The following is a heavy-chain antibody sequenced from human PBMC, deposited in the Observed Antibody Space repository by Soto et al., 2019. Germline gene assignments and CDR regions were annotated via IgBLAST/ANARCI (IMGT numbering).Heavy chain of an antibody. Sequence: QLQLQESGPGLVKPSETLSLPCTVSGGSISSSNYYWGWIRQPPGKGLEWIGSINYSGNTYYNPSLQSRVTISVDTATNQFSLELSSVTAADTAVYYCAELAGYCSGTSCYGNYAMDVWGQGTTVTVSS. D-gene: IGHD2-2*03. CDR1: GGSISSSNYY. CDR3: AELAGYCSGTSCYGNYAMDV. J-gene: IGHJ6*02. V-gene: IGHV4-39*01. CDR2: INYSGNT.